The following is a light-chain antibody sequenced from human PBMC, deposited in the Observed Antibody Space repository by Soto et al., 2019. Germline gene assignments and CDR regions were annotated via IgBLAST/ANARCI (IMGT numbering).Light chain of an antibody. CDR2: DTS. J-gene: IGKJ4*01. CDR1: QSVSSN. V-gene: IGKV3-15*01. CDR3: QPYNNWPLT. Sequence: DIVMTQSPDSLAVSPGERATLSCRASQSVSSNLAWYQHKPGQTPRLLIYDTSTRATGVPTRFSGSRSGAEFTLTINSLQSEDFAVYYCQPYNNWPLTFGGGTKVDIK.